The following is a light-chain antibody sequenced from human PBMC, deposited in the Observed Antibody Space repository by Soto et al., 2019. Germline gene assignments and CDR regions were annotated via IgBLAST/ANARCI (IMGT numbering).Light chain of an antibody. J-gene: IGKJ1*01. CDR1: QSISSW. CDR3: QQYNSYSRT. V-gene: IGKV1-5*01. CDR2: DDS. Sequence: DIQMTRSPAILSGSVGDRVTITLPASQSISSWLAWYKQKPGKAPKILIYDDSSLESGVPSRFSGSGSGTELNLTISRLQPDDFATYYCQQYNSYSRTCGQGTKVDIK.